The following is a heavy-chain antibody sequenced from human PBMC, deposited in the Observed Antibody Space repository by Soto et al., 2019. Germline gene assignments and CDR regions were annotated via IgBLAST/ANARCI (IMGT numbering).Heavy chain of an antibody. CDR3: GRDGVGATPLGWFDP. D-gene: IGHD1-26*01. CDR1: GYTFIGYY. Sequence: QVQLVQSGAEVKKPVASVKVSCKASGYTFIGYYIHWVQQAPGQGLEWMGRINPRSGDTTYAQKFQGRLTMTRDTSISTAYMELSSLRSDDTDVYYCGRDGVGATPLGWFDPWGQGSLVTVSS. J-gene: IGHJ5*02. V-gene: IGHV1-2*05. CDR2: INPRSGDT.